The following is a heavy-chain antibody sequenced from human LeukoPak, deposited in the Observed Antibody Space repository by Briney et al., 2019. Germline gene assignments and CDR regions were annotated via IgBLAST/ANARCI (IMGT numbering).Heavy chain of an antibody. D-gene: IGHD6-19*01. Sequence: SETLSLTCTVSGGSISSYYWSWIRQPPGKGLEWIGYIYYSGSTNYNPSLKSRVTISVDTSKNQFSLKLSSVTAADTAVYYCASGAVGGPGYFYYYMDVWGKGTTVTISS. CDR3: ASGAVGGPGYFYYYMDV. CDR1: GGSISSYY. CDR2: IYYSGST. V-gene: IGHV4-59*01. J-gene: IGHJ6*03.